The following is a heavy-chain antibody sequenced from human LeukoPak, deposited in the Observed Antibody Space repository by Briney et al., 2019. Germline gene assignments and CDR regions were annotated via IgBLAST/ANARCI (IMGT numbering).Heavy chain of an antibody. CDR2: ISYDGSNK. J-gene: IGHJ3*02. D-gene: IGHD4-23*01. Sequence: PGRSLRLSCAASGFTFSSYAMHWVRQAPGKGLEWAAVISYDGSNKYYADSVKGRFTISRDNSKNTLYLQMNSLRAEDTAVYYCARDRYGGNSWFGAFDIWGQGTMVTVSS. V-gene: IGHV3-30*04. CDR3: ARDRYGGNSWFGAFDI. CDR1: GFTFSSYA.